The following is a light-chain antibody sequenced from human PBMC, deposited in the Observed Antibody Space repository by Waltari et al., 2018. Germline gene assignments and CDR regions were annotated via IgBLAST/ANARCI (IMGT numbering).Light chain of an antibody. V-gene: IGLV2-14*01. CDR3: HSHTSSITTVI. CDR1: SSDVGGYNY. CDR2: EAS. Sequence: QSALTQPASVSGSPGQSITISCTGTSSDVGGYNYVSWYQHHPGKAPKLIIYEASKRPSGVSYRFSDSKSGNTASLTISGLQAEDEADYYCHSHTSSITTVIFGGGTKLTV. J-gene: IGLJ2*01.